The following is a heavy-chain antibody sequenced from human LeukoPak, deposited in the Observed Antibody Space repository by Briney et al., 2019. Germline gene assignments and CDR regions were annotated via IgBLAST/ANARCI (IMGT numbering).Heavy chain of an antibody. V-gene: IGHV4-39*01. Sequence: SETLSLTCTVSGGSISSSSYYWGWIRQPPGKGLEWIGSIYYSGSTYYNPSLKSRVTISVDTSKNQFSPKLSSVTAADTAVYYCAGLHLLLNWFDPWGQGTLVTVSS. CDR1: GGSISSSSYY. D-gene: IGHD1-26*01. J-gene: IGHJ5*02. CDR2: IYYSGST. CDR3: AGLHLLLNWFDP.